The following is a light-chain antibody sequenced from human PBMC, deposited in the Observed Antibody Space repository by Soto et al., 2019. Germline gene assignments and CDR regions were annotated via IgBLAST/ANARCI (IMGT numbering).Light chain of an antibody. J-gene: IGKJ5*01. CDR2: GAS. Sequence: EIVLTQSPGTLSLSPGEEATLSCRASQSVDNNYLAWYQQKPGQTPRLIIYGASGRADGIPHRFSGSGFGTDCTLTISKVEPEDFAVYYCQQDGTPRSVTCGQGTRLDI. CDR3: QQDGTPRSVT. CDR1: QSVDNNY. V-gene: IGKV3-20*01.